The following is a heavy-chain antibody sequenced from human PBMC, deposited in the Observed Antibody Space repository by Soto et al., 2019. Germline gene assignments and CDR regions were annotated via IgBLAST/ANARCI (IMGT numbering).Heavy chain of an antibody. D-gene: IGHD5-12*01. CDR3: ARGDEYSGYDDAFDI. CDR2: IIPILGIA. V-gene: IGHV1-69*02. Sequence: VQLVQSGAEVKKPGSSVKVSCKASGGTFSSYTISWVRQAPGQGLEWMGRIIPILGIANYAQKFQGRVTITADKSTRTAYMELSRLRSEVTAVYYCARGDEYSGYDDAFDIWGQGTMVTVSS. CDR1: GGTFSSYT. J-gene: IGHJ3*02.